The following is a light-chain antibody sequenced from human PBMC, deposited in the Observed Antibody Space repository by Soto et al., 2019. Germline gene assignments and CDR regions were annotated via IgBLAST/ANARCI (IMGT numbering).Light chain of an antibody. J-gene: IGKJ1*01. CDR2: GAS. CDR3: QQYGSSGT. CDR1: QSVSNNY. V-gene: IGKV3-20*01. Sequence: DIVLTQSPDTLCLSPGERATLSCRASQSVSNNYLAWYQQKPGQAPRLLIYGASNRATGIPDRFSGSGSGTDFTLTISRLEPEDFAVYYWQQYGSSGTFGQGTKVDIK.